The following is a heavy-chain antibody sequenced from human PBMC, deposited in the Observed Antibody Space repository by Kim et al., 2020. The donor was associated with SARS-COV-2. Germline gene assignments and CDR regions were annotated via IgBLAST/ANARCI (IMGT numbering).Heavy chain of an antibody. V-gene: IGHV3-7*03. CDR3: ARVFAAQMTGELDY. J-gene: IGHJ4*02. Sequence: VDSVKGRFTISRDNAKNSLYLQMNSLRAEDTAVYYCARVFAAQMTGELDYWGQGTLVTVSS. D-gene: IGHD7-27*01.